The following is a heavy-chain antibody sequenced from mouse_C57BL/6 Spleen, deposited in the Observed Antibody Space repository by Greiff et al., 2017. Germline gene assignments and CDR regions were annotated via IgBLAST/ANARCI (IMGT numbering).Heavy chain of an antibody. J-gene: IGHJ3*01. V-gene: IGHV2-3*01. D-gene: IGHD1-1*01. CDR3: ARLRSGAY. CDR2: IWGDGST. CDR1: GFSLTSYG. Sequence: QVQLKESGPGLVAPSQSLSITCTVSGFSLTSYGVSWVRQPPGKGLEWLGVIWGDGSTNNHSALISRPSISKDNSKSKVFLKLTSRQTDDTATYYYARLRSGAYWGQGTLVTVSA.